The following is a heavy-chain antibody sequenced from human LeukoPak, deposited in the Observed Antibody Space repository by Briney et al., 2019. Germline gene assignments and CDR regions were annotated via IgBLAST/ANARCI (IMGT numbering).Heavy chain of an antibody. CDR3: ARDLFLYSGSYHGSSFDY. V-gene: IGHV1-18*01. D-gene: IGHD1-26*01. J-gene: IGHJ4*02. CDR2: ISAYNGNT. Sequence: ASVKVSCKASGYTFTSYGISWVRQAPGQGLEWMGWISAYNGNTNYAQKLQGRVTMTTDTSTSTAYMELRSLRSDDTAVYYCARDLFLYSGSYHGSSFDYWGQGTLVTVSS. CDR1: GYTFTSYG.